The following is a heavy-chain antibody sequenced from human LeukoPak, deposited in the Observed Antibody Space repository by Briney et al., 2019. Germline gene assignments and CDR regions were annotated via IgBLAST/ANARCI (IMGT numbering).Heavy chain of an antibody. J-gene: IGHJ4*02. CDR1: GFNFDNYA. V-gene: IGHV3-23*01. D-gene: IGHD2-15*01. CDR3: AKNTAALSFVIDS. CDR2: LSGSGTST. Sequence: GGSLRLSCAASGFNFDNYAMTWVRQAPGKGLEWVSALSGSGTSTYYADSVKGRFTISRDNSKNTVCLRVDSLRAEDTAIYYCAKNTAALSFVIDSWGQGTLLTVSS.